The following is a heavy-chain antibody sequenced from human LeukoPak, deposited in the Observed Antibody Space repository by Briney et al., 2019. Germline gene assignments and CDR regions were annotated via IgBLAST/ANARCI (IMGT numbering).Heavy chain of an antibody. CDR3: ARAGYNWNDGRIYYFDY. J-gene: IGHJ4*02. V-gene: IGHV1-8*01. CDR1: GYTFTSYD. Sequence: ASVKVSCKASGYTFTSYDINWVRQATGQGLEWMGWMNPNSGNTGYAQKFQGRVTMIRNTSISTAYMELSSLRSEDTAVYYCARAGYNWNDGRIYYFDYWGQGTLVTVSS. CDR2: MNPNSGNT. D-gene: IGHD1-1*01.